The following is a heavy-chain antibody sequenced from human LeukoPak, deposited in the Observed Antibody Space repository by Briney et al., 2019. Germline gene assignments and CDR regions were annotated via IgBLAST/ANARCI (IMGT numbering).Heavy chain of an antibody. V-gene: IGHV3-21*01. Sequence: GGSLRLSCAASGFTFSYYSMNWVRQAPGRGLEWVSCISSSSSLIFYSDSVRSRFTISRDNAKNLLYLHMNSLRVEDTAVYYCAKVDRGDYSSSPVPYYNYYMNVWGKGTTVTVSS. J-gene: IGHJ6*03. D-gene: IGHD6-13*01. CDR2: ISSSSSLI. CDR1: GFTFSYYS. CDR3: AKVDRGDYSSSPVPYYNYYMNV.